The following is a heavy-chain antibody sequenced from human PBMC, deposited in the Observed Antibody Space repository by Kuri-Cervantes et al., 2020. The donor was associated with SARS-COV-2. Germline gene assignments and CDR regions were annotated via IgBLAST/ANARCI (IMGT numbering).Heavy chain of an antibody. Sequence: GGSLRLSCTASGFTFGDYAMTWFRQAPGKGLEWVGFIRSKIFGGTAEYAASVKGRFTISRDDSKSIAYLQMNSLKTEDTAVYYCTRGVSGTPIPRVDYWGQGTLVTVSS. CDR3: TRGVSGTPIPRVDY. J-gene: IGHJ4*02. V-gene: IGHV3-49*03. CDR2: IRSKIFGGTA. D-gene: IGHD2-15*01. CDR1: GFTFGDYA.